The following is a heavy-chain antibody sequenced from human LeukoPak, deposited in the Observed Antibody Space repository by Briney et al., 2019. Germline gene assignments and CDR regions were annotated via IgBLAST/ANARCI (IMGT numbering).Heavy chain of an antibody. CDR3: ARASSSSSPYYYYGMDV. Sequence: SETLSLTCTVSGGSISSYYWSWIRQPSGKGLEWIGYIYYSGSTNYNPSLKSRVTISVDTSKNQFSLKLSSVTAADTAVYYCARASSSSSPYYYYGMDVWGQGTTVTVSS. V-gene: IGHV4-59*01. CDR2: IYYSGST. CDR1: GGSISSYY. J-gene: IGHJ6*02. D-gene: IGHD6-6*01.